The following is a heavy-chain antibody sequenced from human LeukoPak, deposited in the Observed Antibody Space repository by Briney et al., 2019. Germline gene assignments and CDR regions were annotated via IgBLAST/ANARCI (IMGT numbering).Heavy chain of an antibody. CDR3: VKELYMDV. V-gene: IGHV3-30*02. J-gene: IGHJ6*03. Sequence: GGSLRLSCVASGFAFNKYAMHWVRQAPGKGLEWAAFIQHDGSNKYYGDSVKGRFTIFRDNSKNTLYLQMHSLRTEDTAIYYCVKELYMDVWGKGTTVTVSS. CDR1: GFAFNKYA. CDR2: IQHDGSNK.